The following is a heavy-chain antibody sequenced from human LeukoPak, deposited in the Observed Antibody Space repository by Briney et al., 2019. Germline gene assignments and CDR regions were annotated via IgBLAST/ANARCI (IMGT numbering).Heavy chain of an antibody. D-gene: IGHD2-8*02. CDR1: GFTFSSYS. J-gene: IGHJ4*02. CDR2: ISSSSSTI. Sequence: HPGGSLRLSCAASGFTFSSYSMNWVRQAPGKGLEWVSYISSSSSTIYYADSVKGRFTISRDNAKNTLYPQMNSLRAEDTAVYYCARVLGELDYWGQGTLVTVSS. CDR3: ARVLGELDY. V-gene: IGHV3-48*01.